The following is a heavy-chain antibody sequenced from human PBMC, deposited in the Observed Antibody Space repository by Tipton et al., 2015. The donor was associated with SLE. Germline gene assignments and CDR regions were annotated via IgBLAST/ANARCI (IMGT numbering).Heavy chain of an antibody. V-gene: IGHV3-11*04. CDR3: ARGVTYYYDSSGYYYVNYYYYYMDV. D-gene: IGHD3-22*01. CDR2: ISSSGSTI. J-gene: IGHJ6*03. CDR1: GFTFSDYY. Sequence: SLRLSCAASGFTFSDYYMSWIRQAPGKGLVWVSYISSSGSTIYYADSVKGRFTISRDNAKNSLYLQMNSLRAEDTAVYYCARGVTYYYDSSGYYYVNYYYYYMDVWGKGTTVTVSS.